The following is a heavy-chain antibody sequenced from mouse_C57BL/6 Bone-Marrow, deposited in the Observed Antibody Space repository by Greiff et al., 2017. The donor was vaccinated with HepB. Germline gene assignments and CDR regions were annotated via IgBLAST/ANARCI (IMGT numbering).Heavy chain of an antibody. CDR3: TTAAQALYDAMDY. D-gene: IGHD3-2*02. J-gene: IGHJ4*01. CDR2: IDPENGDT. CDR1: GFNIKDDY. V-gene: IGHV14-4*01. Sequence: VQLQQSGAELVRPGASVKLSCTASGFNIKDDYMHWVKQRPEQGLEWIGWIDPENGDTEYASKFQGKATITADTSSNTAYLQLSSLTSEDTAVYYCTTAAQALYDAMDYWGQGTSVTVSS.